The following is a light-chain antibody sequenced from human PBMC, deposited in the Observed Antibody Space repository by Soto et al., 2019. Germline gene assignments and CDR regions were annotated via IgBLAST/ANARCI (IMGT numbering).Light chain of an antibody. CDR2: DAS. V-gene: IGKV1-5*01. Sequence: DIQMTQSPSTLSASVGDRVTITCRASHGVRNWLSWYHEKPGKAPQLLIFDASRLEGGVPPRFSGRGSGIEFTLTISGLQAEDSGTFYCQHYSSFSPWAFGQGTRVEV. CDR1: HGVRNW. J-gene: IGKJ1*01. CDR3: QHYSSFSPWA.